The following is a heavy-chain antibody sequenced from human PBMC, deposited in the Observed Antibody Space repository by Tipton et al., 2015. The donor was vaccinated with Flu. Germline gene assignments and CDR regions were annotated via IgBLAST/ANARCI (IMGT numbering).Heavy chain of an antibody. CDR3: AREAYCGGDCYPYYFDY. J-gene: IGHJ4*02. Sequence: TLSLTCTVSGGSISSYYWSWIRQPPGKGLEWIGYIYYSGSTNYNPSLKSRVTISVDTSKNQFSLKLSSVTAAGTAVYYCAREAYCGGDCYPYYFDYWGQGTLVTVSS. V-gene: IGHV4-59*01. CDR1: GGSISSYY. D-gene: IGHD2-21*01. CDR2: IYYSGST.